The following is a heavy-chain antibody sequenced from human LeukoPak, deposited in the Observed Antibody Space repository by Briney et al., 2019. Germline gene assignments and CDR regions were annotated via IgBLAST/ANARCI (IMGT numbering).Heavy chain of an antibody. D-gene: IGHD6-19*01. CDR1: GFTFSSYN. V-gene: IGHV3-21*01. CDR2: ISTSSSYI. CDR3: ARSKVAGTSDY. Sequence: GGSLRLSCAASGFTFSSYNMNWVRQAPGKGLEWVSTISTSSSYIYYADSVKGRFTISRDNGKNSLYLQMSSLRAEETAVYYCARSKVAGTSDYWGQGTLVAVSS. J-gene: IGHJ4*02.